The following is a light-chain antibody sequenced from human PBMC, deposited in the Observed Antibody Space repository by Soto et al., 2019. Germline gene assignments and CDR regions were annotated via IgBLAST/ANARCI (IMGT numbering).Light chain of an antibody. J-gene: IGKJ1*01. Sequence: DVQMTQSPSSLSASVGDRVTITCRASQSISSYLNWYQQKPGKAPKLLIYAASSLQSGVPSRFSGSVSGKDFTLTISSLQPEDFATYYCQQSYSTPRTFGQGTKVEIK. CDR3: QQSYSTPRT. V-gene: IGKV1-39*01. CDR2: AAS. CDR1: QSISSY.